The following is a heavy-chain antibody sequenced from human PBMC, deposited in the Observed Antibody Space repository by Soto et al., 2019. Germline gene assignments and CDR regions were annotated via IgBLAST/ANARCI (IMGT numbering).Heavy chain of an antibody. D-gene: IGHD3-22*01. J-gene: IGHJ4*02. CDR1: GFSLSTSGVG. Sequence: GSGPTLVNPTQTLTVTCTFSGFSLSTSGVGVGWIRQPPGKALEWLALIYWDNDKRYSPSLKSRLTITKDTSKNQVALTMTNMDPVDTATYYCAHRLCDSSCYWDVGYFDSWGQGTLVTVSS. CDR2: IYWDNDK. CDR3: AHRLCDSSCYWDVGYFDS. V-gene: IGHV2-5*02.